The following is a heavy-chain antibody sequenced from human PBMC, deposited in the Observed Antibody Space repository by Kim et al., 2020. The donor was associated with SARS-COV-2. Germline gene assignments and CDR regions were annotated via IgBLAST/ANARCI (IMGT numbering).Heavy chain of an antibody. V-gene: IGHV5-51*01. Sequence: GESLKISCQGSGYNFRDFWIVWVRQMPGKGLEVMGIIYPGDSDTRYTPSFRGQVTISADNSICAAYLHWSSLKASDSAIYYCTRLSWGAGMIFHKEHREGRQGFDVWGQGTTVTVSS. CDR2: IYPGDSDT. D-gene: IGHD1-26*01. CDR3: TRLSWGAGMIFHKEHREGRQGFDV. J-gene: IGHJ6*02. CDR1: GYNFRDFW.